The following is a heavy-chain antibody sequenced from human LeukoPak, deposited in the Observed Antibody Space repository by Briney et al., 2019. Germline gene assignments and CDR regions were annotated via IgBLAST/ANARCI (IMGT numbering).Heavy chain of an antibody. V-gene: IGHV3-7*03. CDR2: IKQDGSEK. Sequence: GGSLRLSCAASGFTFSSYWMSWVRQAPGKGLEWVANIKQDGSEKYYVDSVKGRCTISRDNAKNSLYLQMNSLRAEDTAVYYCARDRLGDSVVPAAMPWYYYGMDVWGKGTTVTVSS. CDR3: ARDRLGDSVVPAAMPWYYYGMDV. D-gene: IGHD2-2*01. J-gene: IGHJ6*04. CDR1: GFTFSSYW.